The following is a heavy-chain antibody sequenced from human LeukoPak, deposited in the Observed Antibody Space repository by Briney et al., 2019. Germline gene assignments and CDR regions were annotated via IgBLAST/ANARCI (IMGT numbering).Heavy chain of an antibody. CDR3: TKFDY. V-gene: IGHV3-23*01. CDR2: ISASDGST. J-gene: IGHJ4*02. Sequence: PGESLRLSCEVSGFTIINSAMSWVRQAPGKGLSWVSTISASDGSTYYEDSVRGRFTISTGNSKNILYLQMNSLRDDDTAIYYCTKFDYWGQGALVTVSS. CDR1: GFTIINSA.